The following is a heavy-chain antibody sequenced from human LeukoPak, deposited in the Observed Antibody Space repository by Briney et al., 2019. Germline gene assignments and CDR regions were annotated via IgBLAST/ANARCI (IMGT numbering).Heavy chain of an antibody. D-gene: IGHD1-26*01. Sequence: ASVKVSCKASGGTFSSYAISWVRQAPGQGLEWMGGIIPIFGTANYAQKFQGRVTITTDESTSTAYMELSSLRSDDTAVYYCARVGGSYYPSYFDYWGQGTLVTVSS. CDR3: ARVGGSYYPSYFDY. J-gene: IGHJ4*02. CDR2: IIPIFGTA. V-gene: IGHV1-69*05. CDR1: GGTFSSYA.